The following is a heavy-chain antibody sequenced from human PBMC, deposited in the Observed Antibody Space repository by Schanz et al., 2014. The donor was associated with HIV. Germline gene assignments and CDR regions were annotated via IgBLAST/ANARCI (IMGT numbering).Heavy chain of an antibody. CDR3: VREGEDSVAARWYNGMDV. CDR1: GGSLSGYY. J-gene: IGHJ6*02. V-gene: IGHV4-34*02. Sequence: QVRLQQWGVGLLKPSETLSLTCAVYGGSLSGYYWSWIRQSPGKGLEWIGEVNHSGSTKYNPTLKSRVPIPVTTPKNHFSRRLSSVTAADAAVYYCVREGEDSVAARWYNGMDVWGQGTTVTVSS. D-gene: IGHD3-16*01. CDR2: VNHSGST.